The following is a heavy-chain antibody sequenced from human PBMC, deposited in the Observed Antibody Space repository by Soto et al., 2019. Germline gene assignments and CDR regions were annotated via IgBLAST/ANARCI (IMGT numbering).Heavy chain of an antibody. V-gene: IGHV3-30*18. D-gene: IGHD1-7*01. Sequence: PGGSLRLSCAASGFTFSINDMHWVRQAPGRGLEWVAVIPNDGNNKYYADSVKGRFTLSRDNSKNMVYLQMDSLRVEDTAVYFCAKDHQTYNWDYLFDSWGPGTLVTVSS. CDR3: AKDHQTYNWDYLFDS. J-gene: IGHJ4*02. CDR1: GFTFSIND. CDR2: IPNDGNNK.